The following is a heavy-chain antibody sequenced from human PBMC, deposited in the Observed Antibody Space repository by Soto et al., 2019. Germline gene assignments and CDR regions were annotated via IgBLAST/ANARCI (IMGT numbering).Heavy chain of an antibody. Sequence: QGQLVQSGGEVKKSGASVKVSCKASGYTFSRYGISWVRQAPGQGLEWMGWISGYNGDTNYAQKFQGRVIMTIDTSTTTADMDLRSLTSDDTAVYYCAKNGQPPYYYYGLDVWGQGTTVTVSS. CDR3: AKNGQPPYYYYGLDV. CDR1: GYTFSRYG. J-gene: IGHJ6*02. CDR2: ISGYNGDT. D-gene: IGHD2-8*01. V-gene: IGHV1-18*01.